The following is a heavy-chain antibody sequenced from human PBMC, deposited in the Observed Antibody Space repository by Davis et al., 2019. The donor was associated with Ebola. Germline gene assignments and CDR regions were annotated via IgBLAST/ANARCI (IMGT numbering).Heavy chain of an antibody. V-gene: IGHV4-39*01. CDR1: GGSISSSGYY. CDR3: ARHYSSGWYYYFDY. J-gene: IGHJ4*02. CDR2: ISYSGTT. D-gene: IGHD6-19*01. Sequence: GSLRLSCTVSGGSISSSGYYWGWIRQPPGKGLEWIGTISYSGTTYYSPSLGGRVTISVDTSNNQFSLKVSSVTAADTAVYYCARHYSSGWYYYFDYWGQGTLVTVSS.